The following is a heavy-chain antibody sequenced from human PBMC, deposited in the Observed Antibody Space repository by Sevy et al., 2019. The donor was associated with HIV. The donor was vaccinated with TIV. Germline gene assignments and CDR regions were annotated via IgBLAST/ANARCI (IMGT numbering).Heavy chain of an antibody. J-gene: IGHJ4*02. CDR3: AREVGGYNWRPYYFDS. D-gene: IGHD5-12*01. CDR2: IKQDESEK. Sequence: GGSLRLSCAASGFTFTDYWMSWVRQTPGKGLEWVATIKQDESEKYYVDSVKGRFASSRDNGKNSVFLQMNGLRAEDTALYYCAREVGGYNWRPYYFDSWGQGTLVTVSS. V-gene: IGHV3-7*01. CDR1: GFTFTDYW.